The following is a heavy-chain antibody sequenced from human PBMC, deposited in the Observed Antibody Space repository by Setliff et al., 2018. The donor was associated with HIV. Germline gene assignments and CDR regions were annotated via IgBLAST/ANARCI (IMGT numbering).Heavy chain of an antibody. J-gene: IGHJ3*02. D-gene: IGHD7-27*01. CDR2: FNHNGGT. Sequence: SETLSLTCAVYGDSFSGSYWSWIRQSPGTGLEWIGEFNHNGGTNYNPSLKSRVVVSVDRSKNQFSLKLMSVTAADTAVYYCIRKKTGQFCAFNMWGRGTLVTVSS. CDR1: GDSFSGSY. V-gene: IGHV4-34*01. CDR3: IRKKTGQFCAFNM.